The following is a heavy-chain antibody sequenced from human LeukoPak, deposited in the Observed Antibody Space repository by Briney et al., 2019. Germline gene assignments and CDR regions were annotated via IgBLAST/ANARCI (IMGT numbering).Heavy chain of an antibody. V-gene: IGHV4-4*09. CDR3: ARHTTGDGYNPYYFDY. Sequence: SETLPLTCTVSGGSISSYYWSWIRQPPGKGLEWIGYIYTSGSTNFNPSLKSRVTISVDTSKNQFSLKLSSVTAADTAVYYCARHTTGDGYNPYYFDYWGQGTLVTVS. CDR2: IYTSGST. J-gene: IGHJ4*02. CDR1: GGSISSYY. D-gene: IGHD5-24*01.